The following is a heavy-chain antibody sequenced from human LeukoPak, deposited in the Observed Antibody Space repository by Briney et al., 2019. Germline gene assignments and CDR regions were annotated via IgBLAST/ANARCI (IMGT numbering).Heavy chain of an antibody. CDR3: AKGAGGFSYYNWFDP. CDR1: GGSISSSPYY. V-gene: IGHV4-39*07. CDR2: IYYSGTT. J-gene: IGHJ5*02. D-gene: IGHD5-18*01. Sequence: SETLSLTCTVSGGSISSSPYYWGWIRQPPGTGLEWIGSIYYSGTTHYNPSLESRVTISVDTSKNQFSLKLASVTAADTAVYYCAKGAGGFSYYNWFDPWGQGTLVTVSS.